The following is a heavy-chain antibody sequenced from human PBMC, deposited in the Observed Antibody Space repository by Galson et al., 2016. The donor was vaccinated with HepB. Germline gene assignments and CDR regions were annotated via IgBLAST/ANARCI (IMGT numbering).Heavy chain of an antibody. V-gene: IGHV3-64D*08. Sequence: SLRLSCAASGFTYTSFALHWVRQAPGKGLEHIATVGGNGRNTFYADSVQGRFTVSRDNSKNTLFLQMSGLRTDDTAVYYCVKDAYSVTLAVPYHFDRWGPGTRVLVSS. CDR3: VKDAYSVTLAVPYHFDR. CDR2: VGGNGRNT. J-gene: IGHJ4*02. CDR1: GFTYTSFA. D-gene: IGHD5/OR15-5a*01.